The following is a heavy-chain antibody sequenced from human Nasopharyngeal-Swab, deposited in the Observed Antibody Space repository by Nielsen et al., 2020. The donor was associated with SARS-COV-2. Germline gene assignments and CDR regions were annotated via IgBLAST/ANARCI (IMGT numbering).Heavy chain of an antibody. CDR3: ARDPRDGYNSPWFDP. D-gene: IGHD5-24*01. V-gene: IGHV3-48*03. CDR2: ISSSGSTI. Sequence: VRQAPGKGLEWGSYISSSGSTIYYADSVKGRFTISRDNAKNSLYLQMNSLRAEDTAVYYCARDPRDGYNSPWFDPWGQGTLVTVSS. J-gene: IGHJ5*02.